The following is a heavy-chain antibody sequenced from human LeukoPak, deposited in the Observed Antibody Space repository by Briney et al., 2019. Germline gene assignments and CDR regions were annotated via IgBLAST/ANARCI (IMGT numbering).Heavy chain of an antibody. D-gene: IGHD1-26*01. CDR2: ISDSGRST. V-gene: IGHV3-23*01. J-gene: IGHJ4*02. CDR3: AKPSSGNYPPTGY. Sequence: GGSLRLSCAASGFTFSNYAMGWVRQAPGEGLEWVSAISDSGRSTYYADSVKGRFTISRDNSKSAVYLQMNSLRAEDTAIYYCAKPSSGNYPPTGYWGQGTLVTVSS. CDR1: GFTFSNYA.